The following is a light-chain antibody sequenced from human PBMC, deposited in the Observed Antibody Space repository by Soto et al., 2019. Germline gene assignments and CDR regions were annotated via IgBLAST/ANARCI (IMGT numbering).Light chain of an antibody. CDR1: QSVSSY. CDR3: QQRSNWPRLP. V-gene: IGKV3-11*01. J-gene: IGKJ4*01. CDR2: DAS. Sequence: IALTQSPSTLSLSTGERATLSCRASQSVSSYLAWYQQKPGQAPRLLIYDASNRATGIPARFSGSGSGTDFPPPISRLDPEDFAVYYCQQRSNWPRLPFGGGTKVDIK.